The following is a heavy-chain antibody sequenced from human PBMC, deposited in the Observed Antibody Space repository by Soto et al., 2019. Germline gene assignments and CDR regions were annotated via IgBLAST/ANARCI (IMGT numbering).Heavy chain of an antibody. CDR2: ISSSGSTI. Sequence: PGGSLRLSCAASGFTFSDYYMSWIRQAPGKGLEWVSHISSSGSTIYYADSVKGRFTISRDNAKNSLYLQMNSLRAEDTAVYYCAREICPYYDLGCWFDPWGQGTLVTVSS. CDR3: AREICPYYDLGCWFDP. CDR1: GFTFSDYY. J-gene: IGHJ5*02. V-gene: IGHV3-11*01. D-gene: IGHD3-3*01.